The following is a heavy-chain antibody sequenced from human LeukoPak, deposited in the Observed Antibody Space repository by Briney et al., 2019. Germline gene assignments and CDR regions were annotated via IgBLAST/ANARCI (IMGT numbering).Heavy chain of an antibody. CDR2: IYHSGST. D-gene: IGHD4-23*01. Sequence: KPSETLSLTCAVSGGSISSGGYSWSWIRQPPGKGLEWIGYIYHSGSTYYNPSLKSRVTISVDRSKNQFSLKLSSVTAADTAVYYCARAAVSSTPRWGWFDPWGQGTLVTVSS. V-gene: IGHV4-30-2*01. CDR1: GGSISSGGYS. CDR3: ARAAVSSTPRWGWFDP. J-gene: IGHJ5*02.